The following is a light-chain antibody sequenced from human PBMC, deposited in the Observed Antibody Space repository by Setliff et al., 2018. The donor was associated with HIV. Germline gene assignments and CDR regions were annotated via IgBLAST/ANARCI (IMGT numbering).Light chain of an antibody. CDR3: SSYTSSSSYV. CDR1: NSDVGGYNY. V-gene: IGLV2-14*03. CDR2: DVS. J-gene: IGLJ1*01. Sequence: LTQPASVSRSPGQSITITCTGTNSDVGGYNYFSWYQQHPGKAPQIVIYDVSNRPSAVSNRFSGSKSGNTASLTISGLQADDDADYYCSSYTSSSSYVFGAGTKVTVL.